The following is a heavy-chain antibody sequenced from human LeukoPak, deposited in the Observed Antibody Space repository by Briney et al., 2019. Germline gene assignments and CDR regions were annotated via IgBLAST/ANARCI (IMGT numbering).Heavy chain of an antibody. V-gene: IGHV4-38-2*02. D-gene: IGHD4-17*01. J-gene: IGHJ6*03. CDR3: ARDGDYNYYYYYYMDV. CDR1: GYSISSGYY. CDR2: IYHSGST. Sequence: SETLSLTCAVSGYSISSGYYWGWIRQPPGKGLEWIESIYHSGSTYYNPSLKSRVTISVDTSKNQFSLKLSSVTAADTAVYYCARDGDYNYYYYYYMDVWGKGTTVTVSS.